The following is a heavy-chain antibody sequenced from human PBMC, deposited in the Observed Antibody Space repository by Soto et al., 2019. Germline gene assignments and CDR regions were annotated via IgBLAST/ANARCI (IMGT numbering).Heavy chain of an antibody. V-gene: IGHV1-18*01. CDR2: ISAYNGNT. CDR3: AVTYYDILTCYYPSDY. Sequence: QVQLVQSGAEVKKPGASVKVSCKASGYTFTSYGISWVRQAPGQGLEWMGWISAYNGNTNYAQKLQGRVTMTTDTSTSTAYMELRSLRSDDTAVYYCAVTYYDILTCYYPSDYWGQGTLVTVSS. J-gene: IGHJ4*02. CDR1: GYTFTSYG. D-gene: IGHD3-9*01.